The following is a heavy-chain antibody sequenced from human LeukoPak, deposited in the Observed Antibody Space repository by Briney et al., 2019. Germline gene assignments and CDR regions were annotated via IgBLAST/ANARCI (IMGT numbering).Heavy chain of an antibody. CDR3: ARDGRRDGYNSGGFDY. V-gene: IGHV4-61*02. D-gene: IGHD5-24*01. CDR1: GGSISSGSYY. Sequence: SETLSLTCTVSGGSISSGSYYWSWIRQPAGKGLEWIGRIYTSGSTNYNPSLKSRVTISVDTSKNQFSLKLSSVTAADTAVYYCARDGRRDGYNSGGFDYWGQGTLVTVSS. CDR2: IYTSGST. J-gene: IGHJ4*02.